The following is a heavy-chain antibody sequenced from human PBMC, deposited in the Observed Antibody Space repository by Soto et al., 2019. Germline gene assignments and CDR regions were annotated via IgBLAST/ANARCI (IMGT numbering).Heavy chain of an antibody. V-gene: IGHV3-23*01. J-gene: IGHJ4*02. Sequence: PGGSLRLSCAASGFTFSSYGMNWVRQAPGKGLEWVSFISSSGGSTYYADSVKGRFTISRDNSKNTLFLQMNSLRAEDTAVYYCAKGPAPHEWELIYFDYWGRGTLVTVSS. CDR1: GFTFSSYG. D-gene: IGHD1-26*01. CDR2: ISSSGGST. CDR3: AKGPAPHEWELIYFDY.